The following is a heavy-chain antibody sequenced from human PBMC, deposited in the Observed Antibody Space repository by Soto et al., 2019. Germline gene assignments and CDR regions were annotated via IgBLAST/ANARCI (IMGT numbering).Heavy chain of an antibody. CDR2: IYFRGTT. Sequence: PSETLSLTCTVSGGSISSYYWSWIRQPPGKGLEWIGYIYFRGTTNYNPSLKSRVTMSADTSKNQFSLKLSSVTAADTAVYYCARWVGATSFDYWGQGTLVTVSS. V-gene: IGHV4-59*12. CDR3: ARWVGATSFDY. CDR1: GGSISSYY. J-gene: IGHJ4*02. D-gene: IGHD1-26*01.